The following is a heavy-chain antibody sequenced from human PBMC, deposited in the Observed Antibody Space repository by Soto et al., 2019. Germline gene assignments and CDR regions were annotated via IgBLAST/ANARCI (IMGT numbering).Heavy chain of an antibody. D-gene: IGHD2-8*01. CDR3: VTSDRTNGVCYTGDY. Sequence: RRLSCSASGFTFSSYAMHWVRQAPGKGLEYVSAISSNGGSTYYADSVKGRFTISRDNSKNTLYLQMSSLRAEDTAVYYCVTSDRTNGVCYTGDYWGQGTPVTVSS. CDR2: ISSNGGST. CDR1: GFTFSSYA. V-gene: IGHV3-64D*06. J-gene: IGHJ4*02.